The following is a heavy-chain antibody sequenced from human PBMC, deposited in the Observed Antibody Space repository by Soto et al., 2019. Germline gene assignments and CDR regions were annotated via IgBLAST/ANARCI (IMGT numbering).Heavy chain of an antibody. CDR2: ISSSSSYI. Sequence: EVQLVESGGGLVKPGGSLRLSCAASGFTFSSYSMNWVRQAPGKGLEWVSSISSSSSYIYYADSVKGRFTISRDNAKNSLYLQMNSLRAEDTAVYYCASLSSRMAWVGIDHWGQGTLVTVSS. V-gene: IGHV3-21*01. CDR1: GFTFSSYS. J-gene: IGHJ4*02. D-gene: IGHD1-26*01. CDR3: ASLSSRMAWVGIDH.